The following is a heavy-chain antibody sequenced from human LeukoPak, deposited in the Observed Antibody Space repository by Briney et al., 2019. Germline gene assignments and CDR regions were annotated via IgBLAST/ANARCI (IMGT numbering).Heavy chain of an antibody. D-gene: IGHD1-26*01. CDR3: AKDSGSSPTFDY. Sequence: SETLSLTCTVSVVSISNSFWSWIRQPPGKGLEWIAYIYYTGNTKYNPSLKSRVTISVDTSKNQFSLRLSSVTAEETAVYYSAKDSGSSPTFDYWGQGTLVTVSS. CDR2: IYYTGNT. J-gene: IGHJ4*02. V-gene: IGHV4-59*01. CDR1: VVSISNSF.